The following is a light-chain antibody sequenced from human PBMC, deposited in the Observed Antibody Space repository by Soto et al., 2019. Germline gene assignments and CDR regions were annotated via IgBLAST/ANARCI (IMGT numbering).Light chain of an antibody. V-gene: IGKV1-5*03. CDR1: QSISSW. J-gene: IGKJ1*01. Sequence: DIQMTQSPSTLSASVGDRVTTTCRASQSISSWLAWYQQKPGKAPKLLIYKASSLESGVPSRFSGSGSGTEFTLTISSLQPDDFATYYCQQYNSYSRTSGQGTKLDIK. CDR2: KAS. CDR3: QQYNSYSRT.